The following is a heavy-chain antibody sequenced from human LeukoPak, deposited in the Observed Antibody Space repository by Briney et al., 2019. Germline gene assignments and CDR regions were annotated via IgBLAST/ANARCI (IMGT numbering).Heavy chain of an antibody. Sequence: PSETLSLTCTVSGYSISSGYYWGWIRQPPGKGLEWIGSIYHSGSTYYNPSLKSRVTISVDTSKNQFSLKLSSVTAADTAVYYCARVATMIVVVISFFDYWGQGTLVTVSS. J-gene: IGHJ4*02. CDR3: ARVATMIVVVISFFDY. D-gene: IGHD3-22*01. V-gene: IGHV4-38-2*02. CDR2: IYHSGST. CDR1: GYSISSGYY.